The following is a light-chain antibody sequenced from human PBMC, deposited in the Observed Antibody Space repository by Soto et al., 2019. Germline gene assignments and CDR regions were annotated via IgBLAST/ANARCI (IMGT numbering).Light chain of an antibody. Sequence: EIVLTQSPGTLSLSPGERATLSCRASQSVSSSYVAWYQQKPGQAPRLLIYEASIRAIVIPDRFRGSGSGTDFTLTISRLEPEDFAVYHGQQYCSSPPTFGQGSKVEIK. V-gene: IGKV3-20*01. CDR2: EAS. J-gene: IGKJ1*01. CDR1: QSVSSSY. CDR3: QQYCSSPPT.